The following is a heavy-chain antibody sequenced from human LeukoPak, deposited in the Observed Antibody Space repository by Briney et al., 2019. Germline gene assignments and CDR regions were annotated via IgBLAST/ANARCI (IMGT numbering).Heavy chain of an antibody. CDR3: ARANYYDSSGYSY. D-gene: IGHD3-22*01. Sequence: KPSETLSLTCAVYGGSFSGYYWSWIRQPPGKGLEWIGEINHSGSTNYNPSLKSRVTISVDTSKNQFSLKLRSVTAADTAVYYCARANYYDSSGYSYWGQGTLVTVSS. CDR2: INHSGST. V-gene: IGHV4-34*01. J-gene: IGHJ4*02. CDR1: GGSFSGYY.